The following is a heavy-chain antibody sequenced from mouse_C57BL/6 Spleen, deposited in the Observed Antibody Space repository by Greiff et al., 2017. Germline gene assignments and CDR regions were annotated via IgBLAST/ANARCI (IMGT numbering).Heavy chain of an antibody. CDR1: GYTFTDYE. V-gene: IGHV1-15*01. CDR2: IDPETGGT. J-gene: IGHJ4*01. CDR3: TRRDGDYYAMDY. Sequence: QVQLQQSGAELVRPGASVTLSCKASGYTFTDYEMHWVKQTPVHGLEWIGAIDPETGGTAYNQKFKGKAILTADKSSSTAYMELRSLTSEDAAVYYCTRRDGDYYAMDYWGQGTSVTVAS.